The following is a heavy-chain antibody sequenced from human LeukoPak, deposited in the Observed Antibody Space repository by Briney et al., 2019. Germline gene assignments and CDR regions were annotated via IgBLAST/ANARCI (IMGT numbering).Heavy chain of an antibody. Sequence: SETLSLTCTVSGGSISSYYWSWIRQPPGKGLEWIGYIYYSGSTNYNPSLKSRVTISVDTSKNQFSLKLSSVSVADTAVYYCARGGAYYDSSGSDYWGQGTLVTVSS. CDR3: ARGGAYYDSSGSDY. J-gene: IGHJ4*02. D-gene: IGHD3-22*01. V-gene: IGHV4-59*01. CDR1: GGSISSYY. CDR2: IYYSGST.